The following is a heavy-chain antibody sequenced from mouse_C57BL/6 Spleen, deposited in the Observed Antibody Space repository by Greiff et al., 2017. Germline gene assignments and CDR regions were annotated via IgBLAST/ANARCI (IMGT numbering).Heavy chain of an antibody. CDR3: ATYGNYDVAWFAY. CDR1: GYAFSSSW. Sequence: QVQLKESGPELVKPGASVKISCKASGYAFSSSWMNWVKQRPGKGLEWIGRIYTGDGDTNYNGKFKGKATLTADKSSSTAYMQLSSLTSEDSAVYFCATYGNYDVAWFAYWGQGTLVTVSA. D-gene: IGHD2-1*01. CDR2: IYTGDGDT. J-gene: IGHJ3*01. V-gene: IGHV1-82*01.